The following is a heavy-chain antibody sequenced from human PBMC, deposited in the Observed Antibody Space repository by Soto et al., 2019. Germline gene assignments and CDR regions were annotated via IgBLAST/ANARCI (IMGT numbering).Heavy chain of an antibody. D-gene: IGHD1-26*01. V-gene: IGHV3-23*01. CDR2: ISGSGGST. CDR3: ARGYRSGSLGY. CDR1: GFTFSSYA. J-gene: IGHJ4*02. Sequence: EVQLLESGGGLVQPGGSLRLSCAASGFTFSSYAMSWVRQAPGKGLEWVSAISGSGGSTYYADSVKGRFTISRDNSKNTLYLQMNSLRAEDTAVYYDARGYRSGSLGYWGQGTLVTVSS.